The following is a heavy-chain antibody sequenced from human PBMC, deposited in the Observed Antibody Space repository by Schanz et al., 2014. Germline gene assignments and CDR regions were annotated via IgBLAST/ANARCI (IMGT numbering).Heavy chain of an antibody. CDR1: GGSISSSNW. V-gene: IGHV4-4*02. D-gene: IGHD5-18*01. J-gene: IGHJ5*02. Sequence: QVQLQESGPGLVKPSGTLSLTCAVSGGSISSSNWWSWVRQPPGKGLEWIGEIYHSGSTNYKPSLKIGGTISADKSKKQCSLKLRSVTAADTAVYYCTRRSVSPSGNSYGYVVAWFDPWGQGTLVTVSA. CDR3: TRRSVSPSGNSYGYVVAWFDP. CDR2: IYHSGST.